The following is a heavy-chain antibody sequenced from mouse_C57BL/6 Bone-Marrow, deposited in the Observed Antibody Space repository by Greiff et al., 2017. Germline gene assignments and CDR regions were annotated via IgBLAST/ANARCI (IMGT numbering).Heavy chain of an antibody. CDR2: INPSTGGT. J-gene: IGHJ2*01. Sequence: VHVKQSGPELVKPGASVKISCKASGYSFTGYYMNWVKQSPEKSLEWIGEINPSTGGTTYNQKFKAKATLTVDKSSRTAYMQLKSLTSEDSAVYYCARGNSNYPYYFDYWGQGTTLTVSS. V-gene: IGHV1-42*01. CDR3: ARGNSNYPYYFDY. D-gene: IGHD2-5*01. CDR1: GYSFTGYY.